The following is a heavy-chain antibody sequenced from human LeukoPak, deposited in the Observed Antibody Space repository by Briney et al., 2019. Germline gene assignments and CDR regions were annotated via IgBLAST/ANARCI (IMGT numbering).Heavy chain of an antibody. J-gene: IGHJ4*02. CDR2: IIPIFGTA. D-gene: IGHD1-26*01. V-gene: IGHV1-69*05. Sequence: SVKVSCKASGGTFSSYAISWVRQAPGQGLEWMGGIIPIFGTANYAQKFQGRVTITTDESTSTAYMELSSLRSEGTAVYYCARHYPMGEYYFDYWGQGTLVTVSS. CDR3: ARHYPMGEYYFDY. CDR1: GGTFSSYA.